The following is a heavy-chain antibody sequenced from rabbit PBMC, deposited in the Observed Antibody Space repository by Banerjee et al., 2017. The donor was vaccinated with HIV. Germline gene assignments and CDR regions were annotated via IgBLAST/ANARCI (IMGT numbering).Heavy chain of an antibody. V-gene: IGHV1S40*01. CDR1: GFSFSSNYA. Sequence: QSLEESGGGLVKPGASLTLTCTASGFSFSSNYAMCWVRQAPGKGLEWIACIGTTSGNTYYASWAKGRFTISKTSSTTVTLQMTSLTAADTATYFCTRDPYCTDGVALQLWGQGTLVTVS. CDR3: TRDPYCTDGVALQL. CDR2: IGTTSGNT. J-gene: IGHJ4*01. D-gene: IGHD6-1*01.